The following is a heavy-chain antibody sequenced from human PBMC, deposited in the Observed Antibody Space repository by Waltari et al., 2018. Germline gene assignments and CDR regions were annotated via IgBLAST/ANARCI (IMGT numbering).Heavy chain of an antibody. CDR2: IYYSGTT. CDR3: ARLPEYQLFALYFDH. Sequence: QLQLHESGPGLVRPSETLSLTCSVSGGFIRNSNYFWGWVRQAPGKGLEWIANIYYSGTTHYNPSLKSRVTISGDTSKNQFSLKLRSVTAADTAIYYCARLPEYQLFALYFDHWGPGTLVTVSS. D-gene: IGHD3-16*01. CDR1: GGFIRNSNYF. V-gene: IGHV4-39*01. J-gene: IGHJ4*02.